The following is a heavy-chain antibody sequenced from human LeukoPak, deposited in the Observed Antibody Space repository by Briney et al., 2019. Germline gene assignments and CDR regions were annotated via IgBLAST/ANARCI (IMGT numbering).Heavy chain of an antibody. CDR2: IYRGDST. CDR1: GFTVSSDY. Sequence: GGSLRLSCAASGFTVSSDYMSWVRQAPGKGLEWVSTIYRGDSTYYADSVKGRFTISRDNSKNTLYLQLNSLRAEDTAVYYCARDPGLPNGMAVWGQGNTVTVSS. CDR3: ARDPGLPNGMAV. V-gene: IGHV3-66*01. J-gene: IGHJ6*02.